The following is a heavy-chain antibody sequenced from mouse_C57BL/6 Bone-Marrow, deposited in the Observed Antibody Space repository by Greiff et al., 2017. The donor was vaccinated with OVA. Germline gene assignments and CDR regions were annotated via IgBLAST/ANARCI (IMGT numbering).Heavy chain of an antibody. CDR3: ARRYDEVDY. J-gene: IGHJ2*01. CDR1: GFTFTSYW. CDR2: IHPNSGST. Sequence: QVQLQQPGAELVKPGASVKLSCKASGFTFTSYWMHWVKQRPEQGLEWIGMIHPNSGSTNYNEKFKSKATLTVDKSSSTAYLQLSSLTSEDSAVYYCARRYDEVDYWGQGTTLTVSS. V-gene: IGHV1-64*01. D-gene: IGHD2-12*01.